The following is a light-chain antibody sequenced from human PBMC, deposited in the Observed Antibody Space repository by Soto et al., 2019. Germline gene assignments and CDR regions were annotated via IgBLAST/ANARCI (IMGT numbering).Light chain of an antibody. CDR3: QPYKSWPT. V-gene: IGKV3-15*01. CDR1: QSVSRN. CDR2: DAS. J-gene: IGKJ1*01. Sequence: EKLMTQSPATLSVSPGERATLSCRASQSVSRNVAWYQQKPGQAPRLLIYDASTRATGIPARFSGSGSGADFTLTINSLQSEDFAVYYCQPYKSWPTFGQGTKV.